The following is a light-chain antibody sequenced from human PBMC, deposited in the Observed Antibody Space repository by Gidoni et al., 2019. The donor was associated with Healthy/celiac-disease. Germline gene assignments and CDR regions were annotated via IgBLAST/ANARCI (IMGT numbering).Light chain of an antibody. V-gene: IGKV3-11*01. J-gene: IGKJ2*01. CDR2: DAS. CDR3: QQRSDWPRT. Sequence: EIVLTQSPATLSLSPGERVTLSCRASRSVSSYLAWYQQKPGQAPRLLIYDASNRATGIPARFSGSGSGTDFTLTISSLEPEDFAVYYCQQRSDWPRTFGQGTKLEIK. CDR1: RSVSSY.